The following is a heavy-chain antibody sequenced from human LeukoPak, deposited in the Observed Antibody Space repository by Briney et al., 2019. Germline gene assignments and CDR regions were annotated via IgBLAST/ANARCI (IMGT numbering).Heavy chain of an antibody. CDR3: ARELVHLWFGEFGDAFDI. CDR1: GYTFTSYA. J-gene: IGHJ3*02. D-gene: IGHD3-10*01. V-gene: IGHV1-3*01. Sequence: ASVTVSCKASGYTFTSYAMHWVRQAPGQRLEWMGWINAGDGNTKYSQKFQGRVTITRDTSASTAYMELSSLRSEDTAVYYCARELVHLWFGEFGDAFDIWGQGTMVTVSS. CDR2: INAGDGNT.